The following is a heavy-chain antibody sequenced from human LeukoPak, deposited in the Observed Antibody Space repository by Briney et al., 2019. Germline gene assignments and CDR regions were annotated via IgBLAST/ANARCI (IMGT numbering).Heavy chain of an antibody. Sequence: GGSLRLSCAASGLSFSSYTMSWVRQAPGKGLEWVSSISASSTYIYYADSVKGRFTISRDNAKNSLYLQMNSLRAEDTAVYYCARDACSGGSCYLWASDIWGQGTMVTVSS. CDR3: ARDACSGGSCYLWASDI. D-gene: IGHD2-15*01. CDR2: ISASSTYI. J-gene: IGHJ3*02. V-gene: IGHV3-21*01. CDR1: GLSFSSYT.